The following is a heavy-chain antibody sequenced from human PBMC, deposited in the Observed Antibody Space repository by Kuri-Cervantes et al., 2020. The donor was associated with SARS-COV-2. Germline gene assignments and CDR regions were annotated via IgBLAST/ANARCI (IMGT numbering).Heavy chain of an antibody. CDR1: GGSISSSSYY. Sequence: SETLSLTCTVSGGSISSSSYYWGWIRQPPGKGLEWIGYIYYSGSTYYNPSLKSRITISVDTFKNQFSLKLSSVTAADTAVYYCASCPGGLPYYYYGMDVWGQGTTVTVSS. CDR2: IYYSGST. V-gene: IGHV4-30-4*08. D-gene: IGHD5-18*01. J-gene: IGHJ6*02. CDR3: ASCPGGLPYYYYGMDV.